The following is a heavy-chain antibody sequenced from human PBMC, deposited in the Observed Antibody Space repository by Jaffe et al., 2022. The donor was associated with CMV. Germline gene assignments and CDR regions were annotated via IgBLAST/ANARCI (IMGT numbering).Heavy chain of an antibody. CDR2: IRSKAYGGTT. J-gene: IGHJ4*02. Sequence: EVQLVESGGGLVKPGRSLRLSCTASGFTFGDYAMSWFRQAPGKGLEWVGFIRSKAYGGTTEYAASVKGRFTISRDDSKSIAYLQMNSLKTEDTAVYYCTREAQWELPPPRDYWGQGTLVTVSS. CDR1: GFTFGDYA. D-gene: IGHD1-26*01. CDR3: TREAQWELPPPRDY. V-gene: IGHV3-49*05.